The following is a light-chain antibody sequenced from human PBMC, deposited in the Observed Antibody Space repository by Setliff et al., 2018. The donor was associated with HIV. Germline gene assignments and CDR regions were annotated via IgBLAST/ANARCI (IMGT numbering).Light chain of an antibody. Sequence: QSVLTQPRSVSGSPGQSVTISCTGTSSDVGGYNFVSWYQQRPGKAPKLMIYDVTKRPSGVPDRFSGSKSGNTASLTISGRQAEDEADYYCCSYAGSHTVVFGTGTKGTV. J-gene: IGLJ1*01. CDR3: CSYAGSHTVV. V-gene: IGLV2-11*01. CDR1: SSDVGGYNF. CDR2: DVT.